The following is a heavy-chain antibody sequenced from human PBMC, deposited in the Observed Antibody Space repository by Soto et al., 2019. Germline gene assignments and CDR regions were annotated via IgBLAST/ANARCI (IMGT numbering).Heavy chain of an antibody. CDR1: GYTFTNYV. Sequence: QVQLVQSGAEVKKPGASVTLSCTASGYTFTNYVIHWVCQAPGQRLEWVGWVNAGNGNTQYSQSFQGKVTITRDTSASTAYMGLSSLTSEDTAVYYCARGGSTGWLGGYYYHGMDVWGQGTTVTVSS. D-gene: IGHD2-2*01. CDR2: VNAGNGNT. V-gene: IGHV1-3*01. J-gene: IGHJ6*02. CDR3: ARGGSTGWLGGYYYHGMDV.